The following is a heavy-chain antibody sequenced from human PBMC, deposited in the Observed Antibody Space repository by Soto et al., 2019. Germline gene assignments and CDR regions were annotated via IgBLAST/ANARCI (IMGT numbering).Heavy chain of an antibody. CDR2: MNPHSGNT. D-gene: IGHD2-15*01. J-gene: IGHJ4*02. CDR1: GYTFTSSD. Sequence: QVQLVQSGAEVKKPGASVKVSCKASGYTFTSSDINWVRQATGQGLEWMGWMNPHSGNTGYAQTFQGRVTMTRNSSINTAYMELSSLRSADTAVYYCARDHCSGGSCYSQHVIDYWGQVTLVTVAS. V-gene: IGHV1-8*01. CDR3: ARDHCSGGSCYSQHVIDY.